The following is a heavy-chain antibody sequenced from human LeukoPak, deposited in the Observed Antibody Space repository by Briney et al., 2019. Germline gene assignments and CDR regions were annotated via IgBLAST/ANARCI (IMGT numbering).Heavy chain of an antibody. V-gene: IGHV1-8*03. J-gene: IGHJ4*02. D-gene: IGHD4-11*01. CDR1: GYIFSTSD. CDR2: MSPNSGNT. Sequence: ASVKVSCKASGYIFSTSDINWVRQATGQGLEWMGWMSPNSGNTVYAQKFQGRVTITRNTSISTAYMELSSLRSEDTAVYYCARAFNSIQPLDYWGQGTLVTVSS. CDR3: ARAFNSIQPLDY.